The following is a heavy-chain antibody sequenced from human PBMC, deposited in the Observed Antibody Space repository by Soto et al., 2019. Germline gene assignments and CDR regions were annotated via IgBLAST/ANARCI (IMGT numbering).Heavy chain of an antibody. CDR3: ATPVYCGGGSCHYDAFDI. Sequence: EVQLLESGGGLVQPGESLRLSCAVSGFIFGNYMMTWVRQAPGKGLEWVSTIRDSGDSPYYADSVKRRFTISRDNFKKTLYLQLDSLGAEDTAVYYCATPVYCGGGSCHYDAFDIRGQGAMVTVSS. D-gene: IGHD2-15*01. J-gene: IGHJ3*02. CDR2: IRDSGDSP. CDR1: GFIFGNYM. V-gene: IGHV3-23*01.